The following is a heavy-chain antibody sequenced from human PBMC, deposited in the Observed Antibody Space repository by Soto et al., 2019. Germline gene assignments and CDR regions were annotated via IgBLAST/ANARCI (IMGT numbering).Heavy chain of an antibody. CDR3: GRGSSCTKVEY. J-gene: IGHJ4*02. D-gene: IGHD6-13*01. Sequence: QVQLVQSGAAVKKPGSSVKVSCKASGGTVSNSAISWLRQAPGQGLEWMGGIIPIFGPATYSQKFQDRVTITAAESTGTGYIELSSLTSEDTAVYLCGRGSSCTKVEYWGQGALVTVAS. CDR2: IIPIFGPA. CDR1: GGTVSNSA. V-gene: IGHV1-69*01.